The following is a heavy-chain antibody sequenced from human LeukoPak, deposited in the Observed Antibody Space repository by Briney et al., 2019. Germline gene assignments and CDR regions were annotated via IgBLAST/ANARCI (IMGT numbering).Heavy chain of an antibody. Sequence: PSETLSLTCTVSGGSISSYYWSWIRQPPGKGLEWIGYIYYSGSTNHNPALKSRVTISVDTSKNQFSLKLSSVTAADTAVYYCARDGGATSGGHFDYWGQGTLVTVSS. CDR1: GGSISSYY. CDR3: ARDGGATSGGHFDY. CDR2: IYYSGST. J-gene: IGHJ4*02. D-gene: IGHD1-26*01. V-gene: IGHV4-59*01.